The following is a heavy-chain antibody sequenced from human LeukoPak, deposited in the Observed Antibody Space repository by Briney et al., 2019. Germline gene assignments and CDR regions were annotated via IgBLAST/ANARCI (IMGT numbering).Heavy chain of an antibody. CDR3: SKDPNGDYVGALDM. Sequence: PGGSLRLSCAASGLTFSNYAMTWVRQAPGKGLEWVSSITVSGGTTYYADSVKGRFSISRDNSRNTLFLHMNSLGADDTAVYYCSKDPNGDYVGALDMWGPGTMVTVSS. CDR1: GLTFSNYA. J-gene: IGHJ3*02. V-gene: IGHV3-23*01. D-gene: IGHD4-17*01. CDR2: ITVSGGTT.